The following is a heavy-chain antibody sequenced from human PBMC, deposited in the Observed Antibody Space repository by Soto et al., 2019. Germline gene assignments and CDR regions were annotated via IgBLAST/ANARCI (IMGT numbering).Heavy chain of an antibody. CDR3: SSVVAATHNDY. CDR2: IYYRGST. J-gene: IGHJ4*01. V-gene: IGHV4-31*03. D-gene: IGHD2-15*01. Sequence: QVQLQESGPGLVKPSQTLSLTCTVSGGSIRSGGYYWSWIRQQPGKGLEWIGYIYYRGSTYYNPSLKRRVTISVDTSKNQCSLKLSSVTAADTAVYYCSSVVAATHNDYWGQGTLVTVSS. CDR1: GGSIRSGGYY.